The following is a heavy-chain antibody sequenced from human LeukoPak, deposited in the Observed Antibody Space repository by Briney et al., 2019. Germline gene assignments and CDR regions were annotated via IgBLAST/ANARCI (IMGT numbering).Heavy chain of an antibody. J-gene: IGHJ6*03. Sequence: SETLSLTCTVSGGSVTDYYWSWIRQSPGKGLEWIGYIYYTGTSYNPSLKSRVTISVDTSKNQFSLKLSSVTAAETAVYYCAREEIGLYNMDVWGKGTTVTVSS. CDR3: AREEIGLYNMDV. D-gene: IGHD3-22*01. V-gene: IGHV4-59*02. CDR2: IYYTGT. CDR1: GGSVTDYY.